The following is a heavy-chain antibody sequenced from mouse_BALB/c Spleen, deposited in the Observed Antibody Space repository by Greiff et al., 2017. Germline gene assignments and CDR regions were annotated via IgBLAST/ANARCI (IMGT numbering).Heavy chain of an antibody. CDR1: GFSFSSYA. CDR2: ISSGGSYT. CDR3: ARRYGSGYGYLDV. D-gene: IGHD1-1*01. J-gene: IGHJ1*01. Sequence: DVMLVESGGGLVTPGGSLKLSCAVSGFSFSSYALSWVRQTPVKRLEWVATISSGGSYTYYPDSVKGLFTISRDNAKNTLYLQMSSLRSEDTAMYYCARRYGSGYGYLDVWGGGTTVTVSS. V-gene: IGHV5-9-1*01.